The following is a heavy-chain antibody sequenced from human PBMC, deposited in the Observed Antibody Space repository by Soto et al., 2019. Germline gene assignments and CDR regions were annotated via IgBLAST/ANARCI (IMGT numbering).Heavy chain of an antibody. CDR3: ARDPGRYYYMDV. J-gene: IGHJ6*03. CDR1: GGSISSGGYY. CDR2: IYYSGST. Sequence: QVQLQESGPGLVKPSQTLSLTCTVSGGSISSGGYYWSWIRQHPGKGLEWIGYIYYSGSTYYNPPPKSRVTISVDTSKNQFSLKLSSVTAADTAVYHCARDPGRYYYMDVWGKGTTVTVSS. V-gene: IGHV4-31*03.